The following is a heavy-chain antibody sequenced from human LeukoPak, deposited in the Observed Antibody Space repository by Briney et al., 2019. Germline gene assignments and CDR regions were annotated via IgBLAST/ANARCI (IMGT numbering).Heavy chain of an antibody. CDR3: AREAYCSSTSCHQRDYYYYGMDV. D-gene: IGHD2-2*01. Sequence: ASVKVSCKASGYTFTSYGISWVRQAPGQGLEWMGWINPNSGGTNYAQKFQGRVTMTRDTSISTAYMELSRLRSDDTAVYYCAREAYCSSTSCHQRDYYYYGMDVWGQGTTVTVSS. J-gene: IGHJ6*02. CDR1: GYTFTSYG. V-gene: IGHV1-2*02. CDR2: INPNSGGT.